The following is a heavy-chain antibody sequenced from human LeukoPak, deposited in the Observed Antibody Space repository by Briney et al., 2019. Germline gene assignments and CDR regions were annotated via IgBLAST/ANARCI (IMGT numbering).Heavy chain of an antibody. V-gene: IGHV3-9*01. Sequence: GRSLRLSCEASGFNLADYAMHWVRQAPGKGLEYVSGINWKGDSIGYADSVKGRFTISRDNAKNSLYLQMNNLGVEDTALYYCAKDAYSGYGDFDYWGQGTLVTASS. CDR3: AKDAYSGYGDFDY. D-gene: IGHD4-17*01. CDR2: INWKGDSI. J-gene: IGHJ4*02. CDR1: GFNLADYA.